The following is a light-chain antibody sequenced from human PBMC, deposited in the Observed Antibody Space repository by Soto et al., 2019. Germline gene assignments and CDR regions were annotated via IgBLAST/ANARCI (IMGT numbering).Light chain of an antibody. V-gene: IGLV1-40*01. Sequence: QSFLTQPPSVSVAPGHRVTISCFGSSSNSGADYDVHWYQQLPGTAPKLLIYGNNNRPSGVPDRFSGSKSGTSASLAITGLQPEDEADYYCQSYDSSLMIFGGGAKVTVL. J-gene: IGLJ2*01. CDR3: QSYDSSLMI. CDR1: SSNSGADYD. CDR2: GNN.